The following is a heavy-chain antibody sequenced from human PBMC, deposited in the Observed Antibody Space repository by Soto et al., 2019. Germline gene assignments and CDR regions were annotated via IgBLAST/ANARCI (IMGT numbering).Heavy chain of an antibody. Sequence: PSETLSLTCTVSGGSITHGGFSWSWIRQSPGKGLEWIGYIGHLENTYFHPTFKSRLTMSIGRSKNQFSLNLSSVTAADRAVYYCARGGGNDPFDSWGQGVLVTVSS. CDR3: ARGGGNDPFDS. CDR2: IGHLENT. V-gene: IGHV4-30-2*06. CDR1: GGSITHGGFS. J-gene: IGHJ4*02. D-gene: IGHD5-12*01.